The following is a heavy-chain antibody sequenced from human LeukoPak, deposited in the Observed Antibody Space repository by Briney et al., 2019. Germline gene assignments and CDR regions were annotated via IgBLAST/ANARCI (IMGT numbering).Heavy chain of an antibody. J-gene: IGHJ5*02. V-gene: IGHV3-21*01. CDR3: ARDLGGGYPWWFDP. D-gene: IGHD5-24*01. CDR1: GFTFNNYN. CDR2: ITSSGTYI. Sequence: GGSLRLSCAASGFTFNNYNMNWVRQAPGKALEWVSSITSSGTYIFYAGSVKGRFTISRDNAKNSLYLQMNSLRAEDTAVYYCARDLGGGYPWWFDPWGQGTLVTVSS.